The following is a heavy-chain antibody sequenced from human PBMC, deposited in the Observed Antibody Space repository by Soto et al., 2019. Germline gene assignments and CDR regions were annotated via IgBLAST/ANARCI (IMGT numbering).Heavy chain of an antibody. CDR3: AADPYYYASGF. J-gene: IGHJ4*02. Sequence: PGGSLRLSCAASGFIFSDLYMTWIRQAPGKGLEWLSYISGGGEIIHYADPVRGRFTVSRDNRRNLLYLQMSSLRAEDTAVYYCAADPYYYASGFWGQGTLVTVSS. D-gene: IGHD3-10*01. CDR2: ISGGGEII. CDR1: GFIFSDLY. V-gene: IGHV3-11*01.